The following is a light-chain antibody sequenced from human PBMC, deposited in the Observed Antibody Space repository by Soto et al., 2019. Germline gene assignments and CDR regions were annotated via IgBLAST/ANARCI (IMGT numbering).Light chain of an antibody. J-gene: IGKJ2*01. V-gene: IGKV1-5*01. CDR2: HAS. CDR3: QQYYMYSYT. Sequence: DIQMTHPSTLSASVGARVTRHCRASQSISTYLPWYQQKPGKAPKVLIYHASNLESGVPSRFSGGGSGTEFTLTISSLQPDDFATYYCQQYYMYSYTFGQGTKLDIK. CDR1: QSISTY.